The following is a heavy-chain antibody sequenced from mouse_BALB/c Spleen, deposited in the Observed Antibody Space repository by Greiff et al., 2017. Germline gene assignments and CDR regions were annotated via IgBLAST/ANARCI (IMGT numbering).Heavy chain of an antibody. D-gene: IGHD1-3*01. V-gene: IGHV3-5*02. CDR1: GISITTGNFR. Sequence: EVKLEESGPGLVKPSQTVSLTCTVTGISITTGNFRWSWIRQFPGNKLEWIGYIYYSGTITYNPSLTSRTTITRDTSKNQFFLEMNSLTAEDTATYYCARERGKGTFDYWGQGTTLTVSS. CDR2: IYYSGTI. CDR3: ARERGKGTFDY. J-gene: IGHJ2*01.